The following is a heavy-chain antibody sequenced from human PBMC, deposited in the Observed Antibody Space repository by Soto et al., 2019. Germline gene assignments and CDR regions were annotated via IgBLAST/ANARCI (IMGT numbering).Heavy chain of an antibody. V-gene: IGHV2-26*01. CDR3: AKITDSWYFDL. Sequence: QVTLNESGPVLVKPTEALTLTCSVSGLSLSNGRMGVSWIRQPPGKALEWLAHIFSNDEKSYSTSLKSRLTISTDTSKSLVVLIMTNMDPVDTATYFCAKITDSWYFDLWGRGSLVTVSS. D-gene: IGHD3-16*01. J-gene: IGHJ2*01. CDR1: GLSLSNGRMG. CDR2: IFSNDEK.